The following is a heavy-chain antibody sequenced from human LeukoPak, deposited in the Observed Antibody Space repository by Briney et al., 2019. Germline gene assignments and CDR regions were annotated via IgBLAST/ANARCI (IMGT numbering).Heavy chain of an antibody. V-gene: IGHV4-4*07. CDR3: TRDTGTTGEVKFDP. CDR2: IYTIGST. CDR1: GNSFGDYY. D-gene: IGHD4-17*01. J-gene: IGHJ5*02. Sequence: SETLSLTCTVSGNSFGDYYWSWIRQPAGKGLEWIGRIYTIGSTTYNPSLKSRVTMSADTSKSQFSLNLLSVTAADTAVYYCTRDTGTTGEVKFDPWGQGTLVTVSS.